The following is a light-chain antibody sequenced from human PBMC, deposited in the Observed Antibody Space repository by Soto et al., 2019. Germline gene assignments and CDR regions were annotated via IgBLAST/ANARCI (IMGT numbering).Light chain of an antibody. J-gene: IGKJ1*01. V-gene: IGKV1-39*01. CDR2: AAS. CDR1: QTILTY. Sequence: DIQMTQSPSSLSASVGDRVTITCRASQTILTYLNWYQQKPGKAPRLLIYAASSLQSGVPSRLRGGDSETNFPLTISSRQAEDFATYYCQHSFSTIWTFYQGTKIEIK. CDR3: QHSFSTIWT.